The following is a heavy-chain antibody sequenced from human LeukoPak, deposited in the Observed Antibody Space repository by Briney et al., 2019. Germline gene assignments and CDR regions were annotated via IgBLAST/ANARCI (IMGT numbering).Heavy chain of an antibody. J-gene: IGHJ4*02. D-gene: IGHD6-19*01. CDR2: INPNSGGT. V-gene: IGHV1-2*02. CDR1: GYTFTGYY. CDR3: ASSIAVAGTWVRWY. Sequence: ASVKVSCKASGYTFTGYYMHWVRQAPGQGLEWMGWINPNSGGTNYAQKFQGRVTMTRDTSISTAYMELSRLRSDDTAVHYCASSIAVAGTWVRWYWGQGTLVTVSS.